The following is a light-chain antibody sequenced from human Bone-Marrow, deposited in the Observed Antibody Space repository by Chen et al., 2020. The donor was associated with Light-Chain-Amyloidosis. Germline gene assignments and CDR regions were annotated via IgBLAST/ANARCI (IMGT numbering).Light chain of an antibody. Sequence: DIQMTQSPSSLSASVRDRVAITCRASESISTYLNWYQQRPGEAPKLLIYAGSTLHSGVPSRFSGRGSGTDFTRTISGPQPEDSATYYCQQSFTLPQTFGPGTKLEIK. CDR2: AGS. CDR1: ESISTY. CDR3: QQSFTLPQT. J-gene: IGKJ2*01. V-gene: IGKV1-39*01.